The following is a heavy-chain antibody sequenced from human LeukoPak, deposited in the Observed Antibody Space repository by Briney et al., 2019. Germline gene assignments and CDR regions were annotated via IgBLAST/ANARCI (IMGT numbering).Heavy chain of an antibody. Sequence: GGSLRLSCAASGFTFSSYWMHWVRQAPGKGLVWVSRINSDGSSTSYADSVKGRFTISRDNAKNTLYLQMNSLRAEDTAVYYCARVRDGYNPDFVYWGQGTLVTVSS. CDR3: ARVRDGYNPDFVY. D-gene: IGHD5-24*01. CDR2: INSDGSST. CDR1: GFTFSSYW. J-gene: IGHJ4*02. V-gene: IGHV3-74*01.